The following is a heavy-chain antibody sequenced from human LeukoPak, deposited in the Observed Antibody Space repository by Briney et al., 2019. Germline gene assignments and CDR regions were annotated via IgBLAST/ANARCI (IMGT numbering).Heavy chain of an antibody. CDR2: INNDGSST. CDR3: ARGGGNHAFDV. V-gene: IGHV3-74*01. Sequence: GGSLRLSCAASGFTFSPYWMHWVRQGPGKGLVWVSRINNDGSSTIYADSVKGRFTISRDNAKNTLDLQMDSLRAEDAAVYYCARGGGNHAFDVWGQGTMVTVSS. CDR1: GFTFSPYW. D-gene: IGHD4-23*01. J-gene: IGHJ3*01.